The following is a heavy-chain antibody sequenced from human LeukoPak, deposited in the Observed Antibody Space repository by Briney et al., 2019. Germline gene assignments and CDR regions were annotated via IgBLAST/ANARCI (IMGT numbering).Heavy chain of an antibody. CDR2: ISGSGGST. D-gene: IGHD2-15*01. Sequence: SGGSLRLSCAASGFTFSSYAMSWARQAPGRGLEWVSAISGSGGSTYYADSVKGRFTISRDNSKNTLYLQMNSLRAEDTAVYYCAKERCSGGSCASFDIWGQGTMVTVSS. J-gene: IGHJ3*02. CDR3: AKERCSGGSCASFDI. V-gene: IGHV3-23*01. CDR1: GFTFSSYA.